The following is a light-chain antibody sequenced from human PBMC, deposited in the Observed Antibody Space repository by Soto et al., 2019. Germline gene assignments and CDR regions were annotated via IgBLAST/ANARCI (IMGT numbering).Light chain of an antibody. V-gene: IGKV3-20*01. CDR3: QRYGSSPPT. J-gene: IGKJ5*01. CDR1: QSVSSSF. CDR2: GAS. Sequence: EIVLTQSPGTLSLCPGERATLSCRASQSVSSSFLAWYQQKPGQTPRPLIYGASSRATGIPDRFSGSGSYKHFTLTISRLEPEDFAVYYCQRYGSSPPTFGQETRLEIK.